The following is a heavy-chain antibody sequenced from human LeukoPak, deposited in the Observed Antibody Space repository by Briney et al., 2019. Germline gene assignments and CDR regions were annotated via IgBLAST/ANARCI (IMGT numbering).Heavy chain of an antibody. J-gene: IGHJ3*02. CDR2: ISYDGGNK. CDR1: GFTFDSYG. V-gene: IGHV3-30*03. Sequence: PPGTSLRLSCAASGFTFDSYGMHWVRQAPGKGLEWVALISYDGGNKYYADSVKGRFTISRDNSKNTLYPQMNSLRAEDTAVYYCARAFGIAAAGTQLDAFDIWGQGTMVTVSS. CDR3: ARAFGIAAAGTQLDAFDI. D-gene: IGHD6-13*01.